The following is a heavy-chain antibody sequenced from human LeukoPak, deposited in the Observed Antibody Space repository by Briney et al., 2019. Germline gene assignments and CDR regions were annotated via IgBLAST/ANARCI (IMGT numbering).Heavy chain of an antibody. D-gene: IGHD6-25*01. CDR2: ISSSSTTI. J-gene: IGHJ2*01. V-gene: IGHV3-48*01. Sequence: GGSLRLSCAASGFTFSSYNMNWVRQAPGKGLEWVSYISSSSTTIYYADSLKGRFNISRDNAKNSLYLQMNSLRAEDTAVYYCARRSGHYYWYFDLWGRGTLVTVSS. CDR1: GFTFSSYN. CDR3: ARRSGHYYWYFDL.